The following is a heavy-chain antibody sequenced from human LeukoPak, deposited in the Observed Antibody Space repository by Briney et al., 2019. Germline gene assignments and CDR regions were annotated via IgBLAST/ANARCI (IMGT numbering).Heavy chain of an antibody. CDR3: ATDRAVVNWFDP. J-gene: IGHJ5*02. CDR1: GYTLTELS. V-gene: IGHV1-24*01. D-gene: IGHD4-23*01. Sequence: VASVKVSCKVSGYTLTELSMHWVRQAPGKGLEWMGGFDSEDGETIYAQKFQGRVTMTEDTSTDTAYMELSSLRSEDTAVYYCATDRAVVNWFDPWGQGTLVTVSS. CDR2: FDSEDGET.